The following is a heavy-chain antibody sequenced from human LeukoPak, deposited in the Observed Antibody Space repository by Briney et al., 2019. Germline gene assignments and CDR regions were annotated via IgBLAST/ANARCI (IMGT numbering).Heavy chain of an antibody. CDR3: AKGAMAVAATGRLDY. V-gene: IGHV3-23*01. J-gene: IGHJ4*02. CDR2: ISGSGSNT. CDR1: GFTFSSYA. Sequence: GGSLRLSCAASGFTFSSYAMSWVRQAPGKGLEWISTISGSGSNTYYADSVKGRFTISRDTSKNTVYLQMNSLRAEDAAVYYCAKGAMAVAATGRLDYWGPGTLVTVSS. D-gene: IGHD6-19*01.